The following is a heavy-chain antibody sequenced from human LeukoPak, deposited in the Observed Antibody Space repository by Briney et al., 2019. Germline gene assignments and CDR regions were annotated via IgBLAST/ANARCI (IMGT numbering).Heavy chain of an antibody. Sequence: GGSLRLSCAASGFTFSSYAMSWVRQAPGNGLEWVSAISGSGASTYYADSVKGRFTISRDNSKNTLYLQMNSLRAEDTAVYYCTKTYYYDSGTLDYWGQGTLVTVSS. D-gene: IGHD3-22*01. CDR1: GFTFSSYA. J-gene: IGHJ4*02. CDR3: TKTYYYDSGTLDY. CDR2: ISGSGAST. V-gene: IGHV3-23*01.